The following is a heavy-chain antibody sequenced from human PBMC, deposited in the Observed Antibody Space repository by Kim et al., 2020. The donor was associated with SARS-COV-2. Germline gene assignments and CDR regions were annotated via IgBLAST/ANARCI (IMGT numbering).Heavy chain of an antibody. CDR1: GFAFSSYG. D-gene: IGHD6-13*01. Sequence: GGSLRLSCAASGFAFSSYGMNWVRQTPGKGLELVSYISSRSSTIYYADSVKGRFTISRDNAKNSLYLQMNSLRDDDTAVYYCATAPGYSRVYWGQGTLVTVSS. CDR2: ISSRSSTI. J-gene: IGHJ4*02. V-gene: IGHV3-48*02. CDR3: ATAPGYSRVY.